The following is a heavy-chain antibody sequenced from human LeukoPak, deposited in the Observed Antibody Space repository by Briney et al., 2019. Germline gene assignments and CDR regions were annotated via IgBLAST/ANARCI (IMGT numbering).Heavy chain of an antibody. V-gene: IGHV5-51*01. CDR1: GYSFTSYW. CDR3: ARLIQVGGSYFYFDY. J-gene: IGHJ4*02. CDR2: IYPGDSDT. Sequence: GESLKISCKGSGYSFTSYWIGWLRQMPGKGLEWMGIIYPGDSDTRYSPSFQGQVTISADKSISTAYLQWSSLKASDTAMYYCARLIQVGGSYFYFDYWGQGTLVTVSS. D-gene: IGHD1-26*01.